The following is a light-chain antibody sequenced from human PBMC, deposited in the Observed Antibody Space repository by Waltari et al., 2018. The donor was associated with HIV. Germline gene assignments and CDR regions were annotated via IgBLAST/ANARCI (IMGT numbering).Light chain of an antibody. V-gene: IGLV2-8*01. CDR2: EVS. J-gene: IGLJ1*01. CDR3: SSYAGRNNYV. Sequence: QSALTQPPSASGSPGQSVTISCTGTSSDVGGYKYVSWYQQHPGKAPKLMMYEVSKRPSGVPERFSGSKSGNTASLTVSGLQAEDEADYYCSSYAGRNNYVFGTGTKVTVL. CDR1: SSDVGGYKY.